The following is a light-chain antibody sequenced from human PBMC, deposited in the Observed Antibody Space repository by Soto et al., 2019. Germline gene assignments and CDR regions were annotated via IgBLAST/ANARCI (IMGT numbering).Light chain of an antibody. CDR2: AVS. CDR1: QSVSSN. J-gene: IGKJ1*01. Sequence: EIMMTQSPGTLSASPGERATLSCRASQSVSSNLAWYQQKPGQAPRLLIYAVSTRATGIPARFSGSGSGTEFTLTISILQSEDFAVYYCQQYNKWPLTFGQGTKVEIK. CDR3: QQYNKWPLT. V-gene: IGKV3-15*01.